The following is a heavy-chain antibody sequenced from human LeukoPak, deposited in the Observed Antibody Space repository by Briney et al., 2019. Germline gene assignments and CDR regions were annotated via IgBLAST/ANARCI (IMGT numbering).Heavy chain of an antibody. CDR1: GGSISSYY. Sequence: PSETLSLTCTVSGGSISSYYWSWIRQPPGKGLEWIGYIYYSGSTNYNPSLKSRVTISIDTSKNQFSLKLSSVTAADTAVYYCARQGITIFGVVDPGTDYWGQGTLVTVSS. CDR3: ARQGITIFGVVDPGTDY. V-gene: IGHV4-59*08. CDR2: IYYSGST. J-gene: IGHJ4*02. D-gene: IGHD3-3*01.